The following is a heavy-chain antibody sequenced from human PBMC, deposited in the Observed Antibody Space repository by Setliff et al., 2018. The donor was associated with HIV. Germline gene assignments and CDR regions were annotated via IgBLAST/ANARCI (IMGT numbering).Heavy chain of an antibody. D-gene: IGHD2-2*01. V-gene: IGHV4-39*02. Sequence: SETLSLTCTVSRGSITGSPYFWGWIRRPPLKGLEWIASIHYTGRTYYNPSLKSRVSTSVDPSKNHLSLKLTSVTAADTAVYYCARVIPAGVPANWFDPWGHGTLVTVSS. CDR1: RGSITGSPYF. CDR3: ARVIPAGVPANWFDP. CDR2: IHYTGRT. J-gene: IGHJ5*02.